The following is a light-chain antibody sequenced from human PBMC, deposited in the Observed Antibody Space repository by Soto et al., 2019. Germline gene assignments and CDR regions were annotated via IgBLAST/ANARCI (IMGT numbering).Light chain of an antibody. CDR2: GAS. J-gene: IGKJ4*01. CDR3: QQRSDWPLT. V-gene: IGKV3-15*01. Sequence: EIVMTQSPASLSVSPGERATLSCRASQTVSSKLAWYQQKPGQAPRLLIYGASTRATGIPARFSGSGSGTEFTLTITSLEPEDFAVYYCQQRSDWPLTFGGGTKVEIK. CDR1: QTVSSK.